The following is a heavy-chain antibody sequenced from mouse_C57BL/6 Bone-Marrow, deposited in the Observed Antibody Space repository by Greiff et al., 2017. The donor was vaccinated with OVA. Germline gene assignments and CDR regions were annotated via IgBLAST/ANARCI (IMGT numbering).Heavy chain of an antibody. D-gene: IGHD1-2*01. Sequence: EVKLQESGAELVRPGASVKLSCTASGFNIKDDYMHWVKQRPEQGLEWIGWIDPENGDTEYASKFQGKATITADTSSNTAYLQLSSLTSEDTAVYYCTTYGLYYFDYWGQGTTLTVSS. V-gene: IGHV14-4*01. CDR2: IDPENGDT. J-gene: IGHJ2*01. CDR1: GFNIKDDY. CDR3: TTYGLYYFDY.